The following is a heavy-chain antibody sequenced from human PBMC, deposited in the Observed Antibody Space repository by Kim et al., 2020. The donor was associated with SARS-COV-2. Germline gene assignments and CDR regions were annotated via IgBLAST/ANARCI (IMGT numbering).Heavy chain of an antibody. D-gene: IGHD2-15*01. V-gene: IGHV3-23*01. CDR3: AKDEGCSGGSCYSVYFDY. J-gene: IGHJ4*02. Sequence: KGRFTTSRDNSKNTLYLQTNSLRAEDTAVYYCAKDEGCSGGSCYSVYFDYWGQGTLVTVSS.